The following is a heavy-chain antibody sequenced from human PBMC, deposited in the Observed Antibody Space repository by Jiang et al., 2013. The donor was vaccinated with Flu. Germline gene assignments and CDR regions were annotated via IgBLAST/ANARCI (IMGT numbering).Heavy chain of an antibody. CDR3: ARGPLFGELLDNWFDP. CDR1: GDPVTNGGYF. D-gene: IGHD3-10*02. J-gene: IGHJ5*02. Sequence: SVSGDPVTNGGYFWSWLRNPRKGLEWIGYIYYTGTTYYIPSLRGRVSILMDTSENKFSLRVRSVTAADTAIYYCARGPLFGELLDNWFDPLGPGYPGHRL. CDR2: IYYTGTT. V-gene: IGHV4-31*03.